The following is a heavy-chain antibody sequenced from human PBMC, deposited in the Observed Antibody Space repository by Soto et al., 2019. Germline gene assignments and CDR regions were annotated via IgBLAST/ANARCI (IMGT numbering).Heavy chain of an antibody. CDR3: ASHYESVVDLNDAFDI. Sequence: EEQLLESGGGLVQPGGSQRLSCGASGFTFSSYAMSWVRQAPGKGLEWVSAISGGGGSTYYVDSVKGRFTISRDNSRNTLYLKMNSLRVEDTAVYYCASHYESVVDLNDAFDIWGQGTMVTVSS. D-gene: IGHD3-22*01. V-gene: IGHV3-23*01. CDR2: ISGGGGST. J-gene: IGHJ3*02. CDR1: GFTFSSYA.